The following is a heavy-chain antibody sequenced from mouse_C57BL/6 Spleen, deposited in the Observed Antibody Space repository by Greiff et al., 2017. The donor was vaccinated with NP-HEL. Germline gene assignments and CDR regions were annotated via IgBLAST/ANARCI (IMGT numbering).Heavy chain of an antibody. CDR2: IDPEDGDT. CDR1: GFNIKDYY. D-gene: IGHD1-1*01. J-gene: IGHJ2*01. CDR3: TSPYSYGSSYYFDY. Sequence: EVQLVESGAELVRPGASVKLSCTASGFNIKDYYMHWVKQRPEQGLEWIGRIDPEDGDTEYAPKFQGKATMTADTSSHTAYLQLSSLTSEDTAVYYCTSPYSYGSSYYFDYWGQGTTLTVAS. V-gene: IGHV14-1*01.